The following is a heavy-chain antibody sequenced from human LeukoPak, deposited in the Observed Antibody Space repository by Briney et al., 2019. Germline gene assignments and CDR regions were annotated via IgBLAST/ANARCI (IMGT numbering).Heavy chain of an antibody. J-gene: IGHJ5*02. CDR3: ARVMTTVTNGWFDP. D-gene: IGHD4-17*01. V-gene: IGHV3-21*01. CDR2: ISSSSYK. CDR1: GFTFSSYS. Sequence: GGSLRLSCAASGFTFSSYSMNWVRQAPGKGLEWVSSISSSSYKYYADSVKGRFTISRDNAKNSLYLQMNSLRAEDTAVYYCARVMTTVTNGWFDPWGQGTLVTVSS.